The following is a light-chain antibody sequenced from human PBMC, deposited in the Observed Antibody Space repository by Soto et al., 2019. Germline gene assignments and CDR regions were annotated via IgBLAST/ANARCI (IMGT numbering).Light chain of an antibody. V-gene: IGKV3-15*01. CDR3: QQYNNWPPLT. J-gene: IGKJ5*01. Sequence: EIVMTQSPATLSVSPGERATLSCRASQSVSSNLAWYQQKPGQAPRLLIYGASTRATGIPARFRGSGSGTEFTLAISSLQSEDFGVYYCQQYNNWPPLTFGQGTRLEIK. CDR2: GAS. CDR1: QSVSSN.